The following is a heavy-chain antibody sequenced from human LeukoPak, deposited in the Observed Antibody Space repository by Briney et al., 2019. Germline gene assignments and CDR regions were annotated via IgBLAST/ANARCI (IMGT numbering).Heavy chain of an antibody. J-gene: IGHJ4*02. CDR3: ARGSGTYYYDSSGYYLDY. CDR2: IYTSGST. Sequence: SQTLSLTCTVSGGSIRSGSYYWSWIRQPAGKGLEWIGRIYTSGSTNYNPSLKSRVTISVDTSKNQFSLKLSSVTAADTAVYYCARGSGTYYYDSSGYYLDYWGQGTLVTVSS. D-gene: IGHD3-22*01. CDR1: GGSIRSGSYY. V-gene: IGHV4-61*02.